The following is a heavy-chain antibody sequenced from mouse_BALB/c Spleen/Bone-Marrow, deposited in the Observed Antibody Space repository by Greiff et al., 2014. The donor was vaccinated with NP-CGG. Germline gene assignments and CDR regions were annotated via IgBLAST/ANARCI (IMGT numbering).Heavy chain of an antibody. CDR1: GFTFSSYG. CDR3: ARRGNWDGRDAMDY. J-gene: IGHJ4*01. V-gene: IGHV5-6*01. D-gene: IGHD4-1*01. CDR2: ISTGGSFT. Sequence: VQLKESGGDLVKPGGSLKLSCAASGFTFSSYGMSWVRQTPGKRLGWVATISTGGSFTYYPDSVKGRFTISRDNAKNTLYLQMSSLKSEDTAMYYCARRGNWDGRDAMDYWGQGTSVTVSS.